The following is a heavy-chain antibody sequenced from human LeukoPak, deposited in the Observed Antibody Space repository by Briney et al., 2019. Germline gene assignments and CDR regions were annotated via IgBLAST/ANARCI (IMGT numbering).Heavy chain of an antibody. CDR1: GGTFSIYA. CDR3: ARENYYDSSGNPYYGMDV. CDR2: MNPNSGNT. D-gene: IGHD3-22*01. V-gene: IGHV1-8*02. Sequence: ASVNVSCKASGGTFSIYAISWVRQAPGQGLEWMGWMNPNSGNTGYAQKFQGRVTMTRNTSISTAYMELSSLRSEDTAVYYCARENYYDSSGNPYYGMDVWGQGTTVTVSS. J-gene: IGHJ6*02.